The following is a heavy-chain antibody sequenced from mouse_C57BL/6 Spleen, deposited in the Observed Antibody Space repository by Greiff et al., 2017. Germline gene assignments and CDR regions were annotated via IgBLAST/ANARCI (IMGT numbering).Heavy chain of an antibody. Sequence: EVKLQQSGPELVKPGASVKISCKASGYTFTDYYMNWVKQSHGKSLEWIGDINPNNGGTSYNQKFKGKATLTVDKSSSTAYMELRSLTSEDSAVYYCASPSFYGSSYGYFDVWGTGTTVTVSS. D-gene: IGHD1-1*01. CDR3: ASPSFYGSSYGYFDV. J-gene: IGHJ1*03. V-gene: IGHV1-26*01. CDR2: INPNNGGT. CDR1: GYTFTDYY.